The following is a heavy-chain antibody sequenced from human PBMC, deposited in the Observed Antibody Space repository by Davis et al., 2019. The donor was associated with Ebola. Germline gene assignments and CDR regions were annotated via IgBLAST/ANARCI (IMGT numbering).Heavy chain of an antibody. V-gene: IGHV3-73*01. J-gene: IGHJ6*02. D-gene: IGHD4-17*01. Sequence: GESLKISCAASGFTFSGSAMHWVRQASGKGLEWVGRIRSKANSYATAYAASVKGSFTISRDNSKNTLYLQMNSLRAEDTAVYYCAKGYGDYYYYYGMDVWGQGTTVTVSS. CDR3: AKGYGDYYYYYGMDV. CDR1: GFTFSGSA. CDR2: IRSKANSYAT.